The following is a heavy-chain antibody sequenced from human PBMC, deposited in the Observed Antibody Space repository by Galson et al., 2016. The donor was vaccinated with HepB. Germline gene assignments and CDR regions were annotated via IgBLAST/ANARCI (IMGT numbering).Heavy chain of an antibody. Sequence: SVKVSCKASGYTFINSDINWVRQAPGRGLEWMGWVNPNTHNSGYAQKFQGRVTMTSDTAISTAYMELSSLTSADSAVYYCARGGQLWLFGGDWFDPWGQGTLVTVSS. V-gene: IGHV1-8*01. J-gene: IGHJ5*02. CDR3: ARGGQLWLFGGDWFDP. D-gene: IGHD5-18*01. CDR1: GYTFINSD. CDR2: VNPNTHNS.